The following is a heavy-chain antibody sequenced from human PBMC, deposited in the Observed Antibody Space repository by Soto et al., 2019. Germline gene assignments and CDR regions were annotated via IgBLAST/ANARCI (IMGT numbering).Heavy chain of an antibody. D-gene: IGHD6-13*01. CDR3: ATHRPGIAAAGTRLDAFDI. CDR2: IIPILGIA. CDR1: GGTFSSYT. Sequence: QVQLVQSGAEVKKPGSSVKVSCKASGGTFSSYTISWVRQAPGQGLEWMGRIIPILGIANYAQKFQGRVTLTADKSTSTAYMELSSLRSEDTAVYYCATHRPGIAAAGTRLDAFDIWGQGTMVTVSS. V-gene: IGHV1-69*02. J-gene: IGHJ3*02.